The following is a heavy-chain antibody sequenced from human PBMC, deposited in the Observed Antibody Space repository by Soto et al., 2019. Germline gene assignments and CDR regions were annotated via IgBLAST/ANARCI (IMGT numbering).Heavy chain of an antibody. Sequence: SETLSLTCTVSGGSISSSSYYWGWIRQPPGKGLEWIGSIYYSGSTYYNPSLKSRVTISVDTSKNQFSLKLSSVTAADTAVYYCARLNYDILAGYYNFDYWGQRTLVTVSS. CDR2: IYYSGST. CDR3: ARLNYDILAGYYNFDY. D-gene: IGHD3-9*01. J-gene: IGHJ4*02. CDR1: GGSISSSSYY. V-gene: IGHV4-39*01.